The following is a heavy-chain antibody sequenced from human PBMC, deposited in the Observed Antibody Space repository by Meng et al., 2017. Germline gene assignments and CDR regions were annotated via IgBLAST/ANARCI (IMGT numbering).Heavy chain of an antibody. CDR1: GFIFSNYE. Sequence: QVQVVESGGDAVPPGRSLTLSCAAFGFIFSNYEMHWVRQAPGKWLEWVACITKDGSRKYYLGSVRGRFTISRDNSKNTLYLEMNSLRSEDTALYYCARDFDYWGQGTLVTVSS. V-gene: IGHV3-30*16. CDR3: ARDFDY. J-gene: IGHJ4*02. CDR2: ITKDGSRK.